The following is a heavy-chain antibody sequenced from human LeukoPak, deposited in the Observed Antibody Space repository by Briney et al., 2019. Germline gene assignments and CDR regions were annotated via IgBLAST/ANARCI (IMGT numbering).Heavy chain of an antibody. Sequence: SETLSLTCTVSGGSISSGSYYWSWIRQPARKGLEWSGRIYTSGSTNYNPSLKSRVTISVDTSKNQFSLKLSSVTAADTAVYYCARARGYSGYDLFDYWGQGTLVTVSS. CDR2: IYTSGST. D-gene: IGHD5-12*01. J-gene: IGHJ4*02. CDR1: GGSISSGSYY. CDR3: ARARGYSGYDLFDY. V-gene: IGHV4-61*02.